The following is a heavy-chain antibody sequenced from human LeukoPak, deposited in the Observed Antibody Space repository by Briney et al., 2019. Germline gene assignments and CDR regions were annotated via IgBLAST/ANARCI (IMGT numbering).Heavy chain of an antibody. D-gene: IGHD6-19*01. CDR3: AREAGYSIGWDY. V-gene: IGHV1-69*05. CDR2: IIPIFGTA. CDR1: GGTFSSYA. Sequence: SVKVSCKASGGTFSSYAISWVRQAPGQGLEWMGGIIPIFGTANYAQKFQGRVTITTDESTSTAYMELSSLRSEDTAVYYCAREAGYSIGWDYWGQGTLVTVSS. J-gene: IGHJ4*02.